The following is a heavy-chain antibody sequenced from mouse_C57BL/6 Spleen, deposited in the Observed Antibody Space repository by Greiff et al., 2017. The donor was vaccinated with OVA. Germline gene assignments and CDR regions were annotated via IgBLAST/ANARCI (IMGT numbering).Heavy chain of an antibody. CDR2: INPNNGGT. CDR3: SRMVSYDCFYSYAMDY. D-gene: IGHD2-3*01. Sequence: EVQLQQSGPELVQPGASVKISCKASGYTFTDYYMNWVKQSHGKSLEWIGDINPNNGGTSYNQKFTGKATLTVDKSSSTAYMELRSLTSEDSAVYYCSRMVSYDCFYSYAMDYWGQGTSVTVSS. CDR1: GYTFTDYY. J-gene: IGHJ4*01. V-gene: IGHV1-26*01.